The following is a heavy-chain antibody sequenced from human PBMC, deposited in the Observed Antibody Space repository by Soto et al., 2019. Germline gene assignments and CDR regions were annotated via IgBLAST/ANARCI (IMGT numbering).Heavy chain of an antibody. Sequence: PSETLSLTCTVSGGSISSGGYYWSWIRQHPGKGLEWIGYIYYSGSTYYNPSLKSRVTISVDTSKNQFSLKLSSVTAADTAVYSCARDPIAVATSFDYWGQGTLVTVSS. D-gene: IGHD6-19*01. J-gene: IGHJ4*02. CDR1: GGSISSGGYY. CDR2: IYYSGST. CDR3: ARDPIAVATSFDY. V-gene: IGHV4-31*03.